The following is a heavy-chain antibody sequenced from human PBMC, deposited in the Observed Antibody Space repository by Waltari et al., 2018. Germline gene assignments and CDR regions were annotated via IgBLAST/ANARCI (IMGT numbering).Heavy chain of an antibody. CDR3: ARAPRVGGVYYYYYMDV. J-gene: IGHJ6*03. CDR2: INPNSGGT. V-gene: IGHV1-2*02. D-gene: IGHD3-16*01. CDR1: GYTFTGYY. Sequence: QVQLVQSGAEVKKPGASVKVSCKASGYTFTGYYMHWVRQAPGQGLEWVGWINPNSGGTNYAQKFQGRVTMTRDTSISTAYMELSRLRSDDTAVYYCARAPRVGGVYYYYYMDVWGKGTTVTVSS.